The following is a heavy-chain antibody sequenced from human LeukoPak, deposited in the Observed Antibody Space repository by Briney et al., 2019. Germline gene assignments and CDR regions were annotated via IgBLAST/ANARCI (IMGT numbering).Heavy chain of an antibody. D-gene: IGHD1-26*01. CDR3: AKDYSVVGATAPFDS. CDR2: NIGSGVST. CDR1: GYPFSNYA. Sequence: GGPLRLPWAASGYPFSNYAMRWVRQATGKGLEGVSPNIGSGVSTYYADSVKGRFTISRDNSRNTLYLQVNSLRAEDTAIYYCAKDYSVVGATAPFDSWGQGTLVTVSS. J-gene: IGHJ4*02. V-gene: IGHV3-23*01.